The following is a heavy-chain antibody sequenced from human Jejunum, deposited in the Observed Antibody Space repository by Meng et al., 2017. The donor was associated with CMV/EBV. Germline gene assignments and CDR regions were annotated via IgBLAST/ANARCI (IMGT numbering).Heavy chain of an antibody. V-gene: IGHV4-4*07. CDR3: ARGPGASTREGFDY. Sequence: QVQLQESCPGLVKPSETLSFTCTVSGGSVNNYYWSWIRQSAGKGLEWIGRFYSSDTYNYHPSLDSRVTMSLDTSKNQFSLNLRSVTAADTATYYCARGPGASTREGFDYWGLGTLVTVSS. CDR1: GGSVNNYY. CDR2: FYSSDTY. D-gene: IGHD1-26*01. J-gene: IGHJ4*02.